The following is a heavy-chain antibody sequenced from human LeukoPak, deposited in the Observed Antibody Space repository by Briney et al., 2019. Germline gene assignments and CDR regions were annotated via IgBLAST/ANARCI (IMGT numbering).Heavy chain of an antibody. Sequence: SETLSLTCTVSGGSISSYYWSWIRQPPGKGLEWIGYIYYSGSTNYNPSLKSRVTISVDTSKNQFSLKLSSVTAADTAVYYCARHSKLRAFDIWGQGTMVTVSS. CDR1: GGSISSYY. CDR3: ARHSKLRAFDI. J-gene: IGHJ3*02. V-gene: IGHV4-59*08. CDR2: IYYSGST. D-gene: IGHD4-23*01.